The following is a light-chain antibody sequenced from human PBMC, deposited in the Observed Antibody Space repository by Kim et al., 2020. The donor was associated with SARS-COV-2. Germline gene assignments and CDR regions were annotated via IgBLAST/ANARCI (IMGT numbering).Light chain of an antibody. V-gene: IGLV1-40*01. CDR1: SPNTGAGYD. CDR3: QSYDSSLSGVV. CDR2: GNS. J-gene: IGLJ2*01. Sequence: QGVTLSCTGNSPNTGAGYDVHWYQPLPGTAPKLLIYGNSNRPSGVPDRFSGSKSGTSASLAITGLQAEDEADYYCQSYDSSLSGVVFGGGTQLTVL.